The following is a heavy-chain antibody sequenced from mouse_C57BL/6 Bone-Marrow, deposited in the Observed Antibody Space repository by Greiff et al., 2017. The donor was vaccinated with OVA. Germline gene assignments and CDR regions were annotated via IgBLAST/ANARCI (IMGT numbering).Heavy chain of an antibody. CDR1: GFSLTSYG. CDR2: IWSGGST. J-gene: IGHJ1*03. V-gene: IGHV2-2*01. CDR3: AREDYSNFDWYFDV. Sequence: VQLQQSGPGLVQPSQSLSITCTVSGFSLTSYGVHWVRQSPGKGLEWLGVIWSGGSTDYNAAFISRLSISKDNSKSQVFFKMNSLQADDTAIYYCAREDYSNFDWYFDVWGTGTTVTVSS. D-gene: IGHD2-5*01.